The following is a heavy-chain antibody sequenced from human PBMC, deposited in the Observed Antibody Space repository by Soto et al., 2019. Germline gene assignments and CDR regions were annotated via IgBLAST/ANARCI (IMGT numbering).Heavy chain of an antibody. D-gene: IGHD5-18*01. CDR1: GYTFTYYY. V-gene: IGHV1-2*02. CDR2: INPNSGGT. J-gene: IGHJ4*02. Sequence: QVQLVQSGAEAKKSGASVKVSCKASGYTFTYYYIHWVRLAPGQGLEWMGWINPNSGGTSHAQKLQGRVTMTRDTSINTVYMELSRLTSDDRAVYYCARRDSSGSFDYWGQGTLVTVSS. CDR3: ARRDSSGSFDY.